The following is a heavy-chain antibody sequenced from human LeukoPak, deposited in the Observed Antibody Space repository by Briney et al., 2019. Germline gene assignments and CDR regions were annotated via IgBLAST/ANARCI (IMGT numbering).Heavy chain of an antibody. CDR3: ARGHYGLDY. J-gene: IGHJ4*02. V-gene: IGHV3-11*01. Sequence: GGSLRLSCAASGFTFSDNYMSWIRQAPGKGLEWVSYIRSGDSSIYYADSVKGRFTISRDNAKNSLYLQMSSLRAEDTAVYYCARGHYGLDYWGQGTLVTVSS. D-gene: IGHD4-17*01. CDR2: IRSGDSSI. CDR1: GFTFSDNY.